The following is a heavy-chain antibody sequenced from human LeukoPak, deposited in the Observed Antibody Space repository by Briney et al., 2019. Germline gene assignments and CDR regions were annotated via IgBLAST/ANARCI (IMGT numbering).Heavy chain of an antibody. Sequence: SQTLSLTCAVSGDSVSSNSVTWNWIRQSPSRGLEWLGRTYYRSTWYNDYAVTVRGRITVNPDTSKNQFSLHLNSVTPEDTAVYYCARRLTQYDCFDPWGQGILVTVSS. V-gene: IGHV6-1*01. J-gene: IGHJ5*02. D-gene: IGHD2-2*01. CDR2: TYYRSTWYN. CDR1: GDSVSSNSVT. CDR3: ARRLTQYDCFDP.